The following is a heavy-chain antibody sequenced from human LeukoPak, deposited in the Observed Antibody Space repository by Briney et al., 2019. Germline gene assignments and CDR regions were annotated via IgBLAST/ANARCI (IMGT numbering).Heavy chain of an antibody. J-gene: IGHJ5*02. Sequence: GGSLRLSCAASGFTFSSYGMHWVRQAPGKGLEWVAVISYDGSNKYYADSVKGRFTISRDNSKNTLYLQMNSLRAEDTAVYYCARDQQQLARWFDPWGQGTLVTVSS. CDR2: ISYDGSNK. D-gene: IGHD6-13*01. CDR3: ARDQQQLARWFDP. CDR1: GFTFSSYG. V-gene: IGHV3-30*03.